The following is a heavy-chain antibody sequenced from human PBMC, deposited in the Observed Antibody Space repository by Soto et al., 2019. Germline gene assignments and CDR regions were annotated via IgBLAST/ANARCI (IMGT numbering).Heavy chain of an antibody. CDR2: IIPIFGPA. D-gene: IGHD6-13*01. J-gene: IGHJ4*02. CDR3: GTGSSWTKVES. CDR1: GGTLSRSA. Sequence: QVQLVQSGAEVKKPGSSVKVSCKASGGTLSRSAISWVRQAPGQGLEWMGGIIPIFGPAIYAQKFRGRVSIIEDESTSTAYMEMSSLRSDDTAVYYCGTGSSWTKVESWGQGTLVTVSS. V-gene: IGHV1-69*01.